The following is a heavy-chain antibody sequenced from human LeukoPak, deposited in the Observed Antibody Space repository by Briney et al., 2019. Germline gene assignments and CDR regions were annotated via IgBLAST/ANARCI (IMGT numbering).Heavy chain of an antibody. V-gene: IGHV1-2*02. CDR3: ARSLGSSGGYYYYMDV. Sequence: APVKVSCKASGYTFTGYYMHWVRQAPGQGLEWMGWINPNSGGTNYAQKFQDRVTMTRDTSISTAYMELSSLRSEDTAVYYCARSLGSSGGYYYYMDVWGKGTTVTISS. CDR2: INPNSGGT. D-gene: IGHD6-13*01. CDR1: GYTFTGYY. J-gene: IGHJ6*03.